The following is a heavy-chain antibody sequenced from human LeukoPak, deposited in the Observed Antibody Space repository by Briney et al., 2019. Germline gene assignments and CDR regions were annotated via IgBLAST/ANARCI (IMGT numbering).Heavy chain of an antibody. CDR2: IYHSGST. D-gene: IGHD3-3*01. Sequence: PSETLSLTCAVPGYSISSGYYWGWIRQPPGKGLEWIGSIYHSGSTYYNPSLKSRVTISVDTSKNQFSLKLSSVTAADTAVYYCARSLDDFWSGYYPIDYWGQGTLVTVSS. J-gene: IGHJ4*02. CDR3: ARSLDDFWSGYYPIDY. V-gene: IGHV4-38-2*01. CDR1: GYSISSGYY.